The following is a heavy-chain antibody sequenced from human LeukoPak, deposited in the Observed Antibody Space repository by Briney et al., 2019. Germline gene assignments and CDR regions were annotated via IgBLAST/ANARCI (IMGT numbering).Heavy chain of an antibody. D-gene: IGHD6-19*01. J-gene: IGHJ4*02. CDR1: GYTLTELS. CDR2: FDPEDGET. V-gene: IGHV1-24*01. Sequence: ASVKVSCKVSGYTLTELSVGWVRQAPGKWLEWMGGFDPEDGETIYAQKFQSRDTLTEDTSTDTAYIELSSLRSEDTAVYYCATVTWTSESEWLGVYYFDYWGQGTLVTVSS. CDR3: ATVTWTSESEWLGVYYFDY.